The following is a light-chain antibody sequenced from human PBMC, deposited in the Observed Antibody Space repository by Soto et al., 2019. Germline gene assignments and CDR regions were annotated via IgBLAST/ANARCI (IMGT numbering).Light chain of an antibody. V-gene: IGKV1-9*01. Sequence: DIPLTQSPSFLSASVGDRVTITCRASQDINTYLAWYQQKPGKAPKLLIFAASTLQNGVPSRFSGSGSGTEFTLTITSLQPEDFATYYYQQRNSYPITFGQGTRLEMK. J-gene: IGKJ5*01. CDR2: AAS. CDR3: QQRNSYPIT. CDR1: QDINTY.